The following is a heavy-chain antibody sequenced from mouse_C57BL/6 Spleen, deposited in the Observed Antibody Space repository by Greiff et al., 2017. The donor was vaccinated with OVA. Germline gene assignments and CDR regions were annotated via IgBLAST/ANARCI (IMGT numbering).Heavy chain of an antibody. CDR1: GYTFTSYW. CDR3: ASTHPYDGYYPYAMDY. J-gene: IGHJ4*01. CDR2: IYPGSGST. Sequence: QVQLQQPGAELVKPGASVKMSCKASGYTFTSYWITWVKQRPGQGLEWIGDIYPGSGSTNYNEKFKSKATLTVDTSSSTAYMQLSSLTSEDTAVYDCASTHPYDGYYPYAMDYWGQGTSVTVSS. D-gene: IGHD2-3*01. V-gene: IGHV1-55*01.